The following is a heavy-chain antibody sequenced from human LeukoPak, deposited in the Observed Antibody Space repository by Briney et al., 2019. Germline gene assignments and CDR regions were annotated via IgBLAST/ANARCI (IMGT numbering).Heavy chain of an antibody. CDR2: INHIGST. J-gene: IGHJ4*02. Sequence: SETLSLTCAVYGGSFSGYYWSWIRQPPGKGLEWIGEINHIGSTNYNPSLKSRVTISVDTSKNQFSLKLSSVTAADTAVYYCARRLGGGYDILTGPGKTGFDYWGQGTLVTVSS. CDR3: ARRLGGGYDILTGPGKTGFDY. D-gene: IGHD3-9*01. CDR1: GGSFSGYY. V-gene: IGHV4-34*01.